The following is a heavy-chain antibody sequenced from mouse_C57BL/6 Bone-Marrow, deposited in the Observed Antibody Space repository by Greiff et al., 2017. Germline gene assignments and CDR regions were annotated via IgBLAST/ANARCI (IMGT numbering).Heavy chain of an antibody. V-gene: IGHV5-17*01. J-gene: IGHJ3*01. CDR2: ISSGSSTI. Sequence: EVKLMESGGGLVKPGGSLKLSCAASGFTFSDYGMHWVRQAPEKGLEWVAYISSGSSTIYYADTVKGRFTISRDNAKNTLFLQMTSLRSEDTAMYYCARRGITTVVATPFAYWGQGTLVTVSA. D-gene: IGHD1-1*01. CDR3: ARRGITTVVATPFAY. CDR1: GFTFSDYG.